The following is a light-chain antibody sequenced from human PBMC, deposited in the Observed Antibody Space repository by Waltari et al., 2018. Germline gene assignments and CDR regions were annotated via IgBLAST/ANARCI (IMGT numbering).Light chain of an antibody. CDR2: ENA. CDR3: GTWDSSLRAVV. J-gene: IGLJ2*01. Sequence: QSILTQPPSVSAAPGQKVTISCSGSISNIGKNYVSWYQLLPETAPKLLIYENAERPSGSPDRCSGSKSGTSATLGITGLQTGDEADYFCGTWDSSLRAVVFGGGTKLTVL. V-gene: IGLV1-51*02. CDR1: ISNIGKNY.